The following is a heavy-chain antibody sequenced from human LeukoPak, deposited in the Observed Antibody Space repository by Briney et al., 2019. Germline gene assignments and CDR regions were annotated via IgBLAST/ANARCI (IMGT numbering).Heavy chain of an antibody. J-gene: IGHJ4*02. CDR2: IKQDGSEK. CDR3: ARDRAPTRTAGIAAG. V-gene: IGHV3-7*01. Sequence: GGSLRLSCAASGFTFSSYWMSWVRQAPGKGLEWVANIKQDGSEKYYVDSVKGRFTISRDNSKNTLYLQMNSLRAEDTAVYYCARDRAPTRTAGIAAGWGQGTLVTVSS. CDR1: GFTFSSYW. D-gene: IGHD6-13*01.